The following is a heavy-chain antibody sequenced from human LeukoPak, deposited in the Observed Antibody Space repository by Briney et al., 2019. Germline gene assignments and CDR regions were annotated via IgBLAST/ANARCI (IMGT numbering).Heavy chain of an antibody. V-gene: IGHV1-46*01. D-gene: IGHD5-18*01. CDR3: ARDGGYSPKCYYGMDV. CDR1: GYTFTSYY. CDR2: IKPSGGST. J-gene: IGHJ6*02. Sequence: ASVEVSCKASGYTFTSYYMHWVRQAPGQGLEWMGIIKPSGGSTSYAQKFQGRVTMTRDTSTSTVYMELSSLRSEDTAVYYCARDGGYSPKCYYGMDVWGQGTTVTVSS.